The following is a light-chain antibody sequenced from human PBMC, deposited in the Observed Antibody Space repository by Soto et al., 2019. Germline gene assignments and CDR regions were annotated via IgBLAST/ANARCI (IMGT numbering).Light chain of an antibody. J-gene: IGKJ4*01. CDR2: DAS. Sequence: EIGLTQSPSTLSLSPGERATLSCRASQSVSSYLAWYQQKPGQAPRLLIYDASNRATGIPARFSGSGSGTDFTLTISSLEHEDFAVYYCQQRSNWPPDTFGGGTKVEVK. CDR1: QSVSSY. V-gene: IGKV3-11*01. CDR3: QQRSNWPPDT.